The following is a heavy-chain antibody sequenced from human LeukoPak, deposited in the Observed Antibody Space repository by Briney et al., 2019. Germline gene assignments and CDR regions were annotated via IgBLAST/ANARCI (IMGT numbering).Heavy chain of an antibody. CDR1: GGTFSSYA. CDR3: ARTVVTAPYYYYYMDV. D-gene: IGHD2-21*02. Sequence: SVKVSCKASGGTFSSYAISWVRQAPGQGLEWMGGIIPIFGTANYAQKFQGRVTITADESTSTAYMELSSLRSEDTAVYYCARTVVTAPYYYYYMDVWGKGTTVTISS. CDR2: IIPIFGTA. V-gene: IGHV1-69*13. J-gene: IGHJ6*03.